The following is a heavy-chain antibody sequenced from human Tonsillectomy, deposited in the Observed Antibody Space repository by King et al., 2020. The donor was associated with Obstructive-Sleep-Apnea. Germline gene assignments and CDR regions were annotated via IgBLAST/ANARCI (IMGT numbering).Heavy chain of an antibody. CDR1: GYSISSGYY. V-gene: IGHV4-38-2*02. D-gene: IGHD2-2*01. CDR2: IYHSGST. Sequence: VQLQESGPGLVKPSETLSLTCTVSGYSISSGYYWGWIRQPPGKGLEWIGSIYHSGSTYYNPSLKSRVTISVDTSKNQFSLKLSSVTAADTAVYYCAREDIVVVPAAINYWGQGTLVTVSS. CDR3: AREDIVVVPAAINY. J-gene: IGHJ4*02.